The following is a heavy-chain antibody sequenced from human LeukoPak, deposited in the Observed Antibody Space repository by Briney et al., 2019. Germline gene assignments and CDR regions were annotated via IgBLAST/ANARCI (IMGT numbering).Heavy chain of an antibody. CDR1: GYTFTSYG. J-gene: IGHJ4*02. CDR2: ISAYNGNT. CDR3: ARVGRYSYGLGRADY. Sequence: ASAKVSCKASGYTFTSYGISWVRQAPGQGLEWMGWISAYNGNTNYAQKLQGRVTMTTDTSTSTAYMELRSLRSDDTAVYYCARVGRYSYGLGRADYWGQGTLVTVSS. D-gene: IGHD5-18*01. V-gene: IGHV1-18*01.